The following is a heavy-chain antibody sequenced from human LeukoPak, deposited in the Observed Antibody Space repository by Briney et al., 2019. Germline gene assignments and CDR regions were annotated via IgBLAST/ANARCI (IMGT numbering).Heavy chain of an antibody. Sequence: GASVKVSCKASGYTFTGYYMHWVRQAPGQGLEWMGWINPNSGGTNYAQKFQGRVTMTRDTSISTAYMELSRLRSDDTAVYYCARGGRGVRGVLLPFDYWGQGTLVTVSS. CDR1: GYTFTGYY. J-gene: IGHJ4*02. D-gene: IGHD3-10*01. CDR2: INPNSGGT. V-gene: IGHV1-2*02. CDR3: ARGGRGVRGVLLPFDY.